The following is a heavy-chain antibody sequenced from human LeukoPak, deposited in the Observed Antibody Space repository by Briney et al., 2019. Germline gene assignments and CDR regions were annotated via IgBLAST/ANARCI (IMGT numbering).Heavy chain of an antibody. D-gene: IGHD2-21*02. CDR1: GFTFSSYA. CDR3: ATQAFVVVTATVDY. V-gene: IGHV3-30-3*01. Sequence: SGGSLRLSCAASGFTFSSYAMHWVRQAPGKGLEWVAVISYDGSNKYYADSVKGRFTISRDNSKNTLYLQMNSLRAEDTAVYYCATQAFVVVTATVDYWAREPWSPSPQ. CDR2: ISYDGSNK. J-gene: IGHJ4*02.